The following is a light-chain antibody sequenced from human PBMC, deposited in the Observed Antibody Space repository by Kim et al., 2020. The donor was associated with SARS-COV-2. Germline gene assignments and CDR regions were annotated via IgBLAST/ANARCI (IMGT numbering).Light chain of an antibody. CDR1: QSVSSN. J-gene: IGKJ4*01. CDR3: QQYYNWPLT. V-gene: IGKV3-15*01. CDR2: DAS. Sequence: GCPGERATLSCRASQSVSSNLAWYQQKPGQAPRLLIYDASTRATGIPDRFSGSGSGTEFTLTISSLQSEDFAVYYCQQYYNWPLTFGGGTKVDIK.